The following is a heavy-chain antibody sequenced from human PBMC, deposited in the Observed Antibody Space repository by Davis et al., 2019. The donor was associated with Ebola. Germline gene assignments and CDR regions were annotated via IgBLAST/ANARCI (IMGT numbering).Heavy chain of an antibody. CDR3: VKDTLWFGELSSYYFDY. CDR2: ISSNGGST. Sequence: GGSLRLSCAASEFTFSSYAMHWVRQAPGKGLEYVSAISSNGGSTYYADSVKGRFTISRDNSKNTLYLQMSSLRAEDTAVYYCVKDTLWFGELSSYYFDYWGQGTLVTVSS. CDR1: EFTFSSYA. V-gene: IGHV3-64D*06. D-gene: IGHD3-10*01. J-gene: IGHJ4*02.